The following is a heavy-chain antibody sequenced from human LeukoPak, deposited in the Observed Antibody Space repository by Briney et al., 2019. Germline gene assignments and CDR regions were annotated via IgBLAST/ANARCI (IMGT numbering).Heavy chain of an antibody. J-gene: IGHJ2*01. Sequence: SETLSLTCTVSGGSMSSNYCSWIRQPPGRGQEFIGYIHYSGSTNYNPSLKSRVTISVDTSKNHFSLKLSSVTAADTAVYYCARTGYGDHFNLWGRGTLVTVSS. CDR1: GGSMSSNY. CDR2: IHYSGST. D-gene: IGHD4-17*01. CDR3: ARTGYGDHFNL. V-gene: IGHV4-59*08.